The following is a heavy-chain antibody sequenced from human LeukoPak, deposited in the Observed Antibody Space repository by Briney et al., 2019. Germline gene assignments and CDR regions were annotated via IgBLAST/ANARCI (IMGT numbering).Heavy chain of an antibody. CDR3: TRDLNSGGSC. J-gene: IGHJ4*02. V-gene: IGHV3-53*01. D-gene: IGHD2-15*01. CDR1: GFTVSSSY. Sequence: GGSLRFTCAASGFTVSSSYMSWVRQAPGKGLEWVSVIHSGGKTYYADSVKGRFSISRDNSKNTLYLQMNSLRAQDAAVYYCTRDLNSGGSCWGQGALVTVSS. CDR2: IHSGGKT.